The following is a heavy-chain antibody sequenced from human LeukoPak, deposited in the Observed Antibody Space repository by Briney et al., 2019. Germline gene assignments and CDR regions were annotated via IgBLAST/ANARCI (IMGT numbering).Heavy chain of an antibody. CDR2: ISYTGST. J-gene: IGHJ4*01. Sequence: SETLSLTCTVSGASISNYYWNWIRQPPGKGLEWIGYISYTGSTNYNPSLKSRVTISLDTSPNHFSLRLSSVTAADTAGYYCAMTGGGGGYWGHGALVTVSS. CDR3: AMTGGGGGY. V-gene: IGHV4-59*01. CDR1: GASISNYY. D-gene: IGHD2-15*01.